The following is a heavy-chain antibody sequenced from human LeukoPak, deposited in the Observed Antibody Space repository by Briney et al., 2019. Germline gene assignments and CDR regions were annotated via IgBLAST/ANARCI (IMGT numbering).Heavy chain of an antibody. Sequence: PGGSLRLSCAASGFTFSSYATHWVRQAPGKGLEWVAVISYDGSNKYYADSVKGRFTISRDNSKNTLYLQMNSLRAEDTAVYYCARARSDGYNFFSFDYWGQGTLVTVSS. V-gene: IGHV3-30-3*01. CDR1: GFTFSSYA. CDR3: ARARSDGYNFFSFDY. D-gene: IGHD5-24*01. CDR2: ISYDGSNK. J-gene: IGHJ4*02.